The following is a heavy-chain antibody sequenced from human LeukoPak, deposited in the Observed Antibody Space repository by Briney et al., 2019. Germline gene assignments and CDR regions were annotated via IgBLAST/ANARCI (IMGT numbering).Heavy chain of an antibody. CDR3: ARRRTITMIVVVIKVVGAFDI. D-gene: IGHD3-22*01. J-gene: IGHJ3*02. Sequence: PSETLSLTCTVSGGSISSTDDYWGWIRQPPGKGPEWIGSIYYSGSTYYNPSLKSRVTISEDPSKNQFSLKLSSVTAADTAVYYCARRRTITMIVVVIKVVGAFDIWGQGTMVTVSS. CDR1: GGSISSTDDY. V-gene: IGHV4-39*07. CDR2: IYYSGST.